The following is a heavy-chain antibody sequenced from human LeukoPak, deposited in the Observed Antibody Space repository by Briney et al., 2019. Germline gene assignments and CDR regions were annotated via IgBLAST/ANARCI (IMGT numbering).Heavy chain of an antibody. CDR3: VKGILPGAFDI. V-gene: IGHV3-23*01. CDR2: ISGSGGST. J-gene: IGHJ3*02. Sequence: GGSLRLSCAASASTFSNSAMSWVRQAPGKGLEWVSAISGSGGSTSYADSVQGRFTISRDNSREALSLQMNSLGAGDTAVYYCVKGILPGAFDIWGRGTMVTVSS. CDR1: ASTFSNSA.